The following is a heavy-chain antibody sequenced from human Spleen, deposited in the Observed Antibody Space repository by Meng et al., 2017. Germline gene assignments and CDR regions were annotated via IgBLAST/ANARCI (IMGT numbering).Heavy chain of an antibody. V-gene: IGHV1-69*02. J-gene: IGHJ6*02. CDR1: GGTFSSYP. D-gene: IGHD1-26*01. CDR2: IIPILDIA. Sequence: SVKVSCKASGGTFSSYPISWVRQAPGQGLEWMGRIIPILDIANYAQTLKGRVTITADKSTSTAYMELSSLRSEDTAVYYCARKSGSYLNGMDVWGQGTTVTVSS. CDR3: ARKSGSYLNGMDV.